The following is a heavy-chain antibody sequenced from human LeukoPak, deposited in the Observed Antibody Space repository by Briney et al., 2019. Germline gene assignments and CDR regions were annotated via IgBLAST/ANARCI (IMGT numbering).Heavy chain of an antibody. J-gene: IGHJ4*02. CDR2: IDTPNDK. CDR1: GFTFSSYS. V-gene: IGHV3-23*05. CDR3: AKSSGISDY. Sequence: GGSLRLSCAASGFTFSSYSMNWVRQAPGKGLEWVSTIDTPNDKYYTESVKGRFTTSRDNSKNTLYLQMNSLRAEDTAVYYCAKSSGISDYWGQGTLVTVSS. D-gene: IGHD3-22*01.